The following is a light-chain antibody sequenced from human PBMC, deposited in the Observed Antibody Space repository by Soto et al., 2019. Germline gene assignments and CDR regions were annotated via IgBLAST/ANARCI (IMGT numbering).Light chain of an antibody. CDR1: QSVSSSY. J-gene: IGKJ1*01. CDR3: QQYGSSPWT. V-gene: IGKV3-20*01. CDR2: GAS. Sequence: EIVLTQSPGTLSLSPGERATLSCRAIQSVSSSYLAWYQQKPGQAPRLLIYGASSRATGIPDRFSGSGSGTDFTLTISRLEPEDFAVYYCQQYGSSPWTFGQGTKVELK.